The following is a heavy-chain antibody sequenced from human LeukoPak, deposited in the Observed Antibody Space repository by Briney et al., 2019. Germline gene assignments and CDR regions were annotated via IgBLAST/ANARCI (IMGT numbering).Heavy chain of an antibody. CDR1: GFXVSSNY. CDR2: IYSGGST. V-gene: IGHV3-66*01. D-gene: IGHD3-9*01. CDR3: ARDLETDISDAFDI. J-gene: IGHJ3*02. Sequence: PGGSLRLSCGASGFXVSSNYISWVRQAPGKGLEWVSVIYSGGSTYYADSVKGRFIISRDNSMNTLYLQMNSLRAEDTAVYYCARDLETDISDAFDIWGQGTMVTVSS.